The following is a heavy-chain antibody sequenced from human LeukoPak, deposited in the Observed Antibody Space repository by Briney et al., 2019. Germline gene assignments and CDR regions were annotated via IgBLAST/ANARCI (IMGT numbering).Heavy chain of an antibody. CDR3: ARQGGYIAPLAL. V-gene: IGHV4-59*08. CDR2: ISYSCNT. D-gene: IGHD6-13*01. Sequence: SETLSLTCTVSGGSISSYYWSWIWQPPGKGLELIGYISYSCNTNYNPSLKSRVTISVDTSKNQFSLKLSSVTAADTAVYYCARQGGYIAPLALWGQGTLVTVSS. CDR1: GGSISSYY. J-gene: IGHJ4*02.